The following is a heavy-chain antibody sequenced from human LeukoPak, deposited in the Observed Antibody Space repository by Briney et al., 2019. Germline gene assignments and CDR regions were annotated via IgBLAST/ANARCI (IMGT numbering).Heavy chain of an antibody. CDR1: GFTFSSYG. J-gene: IGHJ4*02. CDR2: IWYDGSNK. D-gene: IGHD5-12*01. Sequence: PGGSLRLSCAASGFTFSSYGMPWVRQAPGKGLEWVAVIWYDGSNKYYADSVKGRFTISRDNSKNTLYLQMNSLRAEDTAVYYCARDFAASADIVETGMFYWGQGTLVTVSS. V-gene: IGHV3-33*01. CDR3: ARDFAASADIVETGMFY.